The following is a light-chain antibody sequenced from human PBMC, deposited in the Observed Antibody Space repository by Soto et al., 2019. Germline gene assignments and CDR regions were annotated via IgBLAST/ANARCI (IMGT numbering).Light chain of an antibody. V-gene: IGLV1-47*02. CDR3: ATWDDSLSGHYV. CDR2: SNN. CDR1: NSYRGSNY. Sequence: QSSLTQPLSAAATPGQSVTISCSGSNSYRGSNYVCWYQHLPGTAPNLRIYSNNQRPSGVPDRFSGSKSGTSASLAISGLRSEDEADYYCATWDDSLSGHYVFGTGTKVTVL. J-gene: IGLJ1*01.